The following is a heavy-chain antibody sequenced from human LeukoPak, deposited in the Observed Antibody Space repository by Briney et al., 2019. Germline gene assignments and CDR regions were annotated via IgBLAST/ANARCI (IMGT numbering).Heavy chain of an antibody. CDR1: GASISLYY. CDR3: ARVLGSSGYAGDWRFDL. D-gene: IGHD3-22*01. Sequence: SETLSLTCSVSGASISLYYWSWIRQSAGKRPEWVGRVHATGTTNYNPSLGSRVTLSVDTFKRHFSLKLKSVTAADTAVYYCARVLGSSGYAGDWRFDLWGRGTLVTVSS. J-gene: IGHJ2*01. CDR2: VHATGTT. V-gene: IGHV4-4*07.